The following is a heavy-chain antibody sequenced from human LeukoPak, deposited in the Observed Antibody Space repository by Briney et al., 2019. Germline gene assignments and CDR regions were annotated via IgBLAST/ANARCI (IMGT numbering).Heavy chain of an antibody. CDR1: GFTFSSYA. V-gene: IGHV3-23*01. J-gene: IGHJ4*02. CDR2: ISSNGGST. Sequence: GGSLRLSCAASGFTFSSYAMSWVRQAPGRGLEWVSDISSNGGSTYCADSVKGRFTISRDNAKNSLYLQMNSLRAEDTAVYYCARGVTDYFDYWGQGTLVTVSS. CDR3: ARGVTDYFDY.